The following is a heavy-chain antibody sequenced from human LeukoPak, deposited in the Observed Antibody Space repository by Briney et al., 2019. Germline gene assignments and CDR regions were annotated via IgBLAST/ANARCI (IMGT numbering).Heavy chain of an antibody. J-gene: IGHJ6*02. CDR2: IGAGGTFT. D-gene: IGHD3-16*02. CDR3: AKASIYVYYGMDV. Sequence: GGSLRLSRTASGFTFSSYAMNWVRQAPGKGLEWVSGIGAGGTFTYYADSVKGRFTIFRDNSKNTLSLQMNSLRAEDTAVYYCAKASIYVYYGMDVWGQGTTVIVSS. CDR1: GFTFSSYA. V-gene: IGHV3-23*01.